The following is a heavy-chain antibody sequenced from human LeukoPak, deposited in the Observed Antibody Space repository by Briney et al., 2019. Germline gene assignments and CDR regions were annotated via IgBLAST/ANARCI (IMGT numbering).Heavy chain of an antibody. J-gene: IGHJ5*02. CDR3: ASGGYYYDSSGYYKFDP. CDR2: IYYSGST. D-gene: IGHD3-22*01. V-gene: IGHV4-59*01. Sequence: PSETLSLTCTVSGGSISSYYWSWIRQPPGKGLEWIGYIYYSGSTNYNPSLKSRVTISVDTSKNQFSLKLSSVTAADTAVYYCASGGYYYDSSGYYKFDPWGQGTLVTVSS. CDR1: GGSISSYY.